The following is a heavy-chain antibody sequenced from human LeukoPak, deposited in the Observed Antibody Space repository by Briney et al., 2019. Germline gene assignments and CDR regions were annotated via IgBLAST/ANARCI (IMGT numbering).Heavy chain of an antibody. D-gene: IGHD2-21*01. V-gene: IGHV3-23*01. Sequence: GGSLRLSCAASGFTFSNYAMTWVRQAPGKRLEWVSTISDSGGRTNYADSVQGRFTISRDNSKNTLYLQMNSLRAEDTAVYYCAKRPRSLLTFDYWGQGTLVTVSS. CDR1: GFTFSNYA. CDR2: ISDSGGRT. J-gene: IGHJ4*02. CDR3: AKRPRSLLTFDY.